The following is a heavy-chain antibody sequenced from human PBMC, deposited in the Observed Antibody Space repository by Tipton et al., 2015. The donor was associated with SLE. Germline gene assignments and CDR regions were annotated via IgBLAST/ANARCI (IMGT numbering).Heavy chain of an antibody. D-gene: IGHD6-13*01. Sequence: APGKGLEWVSSISSSSSYIYYADSVKGRFTISRDNAKNSLYLQMNSLRAEDTAVYYCARGGGVAAPLDYWGQGTLVTVSS. J-gene: IGHJ4*02. CDR3: ARGGGVAAPLDY. CDR2: ISSSSSYI. V-gene: IGHV3-21*01.